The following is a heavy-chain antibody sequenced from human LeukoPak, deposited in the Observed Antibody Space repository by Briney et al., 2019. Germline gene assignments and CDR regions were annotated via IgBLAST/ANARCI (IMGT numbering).Heavy chain of an antibody. CDR2: ISSSGMTK. CDR1: GFPYSSYE. Sequence: GGSLRLSCAASGFPYSSYEMNWVRQAPGKGLEWVSYISSSGMTKYYAVSVKGRFTMSRDNAKNSLYLQLNSLRAEDTAVYYCARDGRSRGLSHVNFDYWGQGILVTVSS. J-gene: IGHJ4*02. V-gene: IGHV3-48*03. CDR3: ARDGRSRGLSHVNFDY. D-gene: IGHD3-16*02.